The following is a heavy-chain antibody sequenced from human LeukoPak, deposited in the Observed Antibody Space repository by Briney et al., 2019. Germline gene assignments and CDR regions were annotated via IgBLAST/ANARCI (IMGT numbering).Heavy chain of an antibody. V-gene: IGHV3-7*01. CDR1: GFTFSYYW. D-gene: IGHD2-2*01. CDR2: IKPDGSER. CDR3: ARGVTRYCSSTSCYYFDF. J-gene: IGHJ4*02. Sequence: GGSLRLSCTASGFTFSYYWMSWVRQAPGKGLEWVANIKPDGSERYYVDSVKGRFTISRDNTKNSLYLQMNSLRAEDTAVYYCARGVTRYCSSTSCYYFDFWGQGTLVTVSS.